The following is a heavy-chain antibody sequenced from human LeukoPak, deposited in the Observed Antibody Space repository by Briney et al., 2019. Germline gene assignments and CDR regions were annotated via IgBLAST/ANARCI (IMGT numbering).Heavy chain of an antibody. CDR2: INSDGSSI. Sequence: GGSLRLSCAASGFTFSSYWMHWVRQAPGKGLVWVSRINSDGSSITYADSVKGRFTISRDNAKNTLYLQMNSLRAEDTAVYYCAREGPKYYDFWSGYYWRGRDYYYYYMDVWGKGTTVTVSS. CDR1: GFTFSSYW. D-gene: IGHD3-3*01. J-gene: IGHJ6*03. V-gene: IGHV3-74*03. CDR3: AREGPKYYDFWSGYYWRGRDYYYYYMDV.